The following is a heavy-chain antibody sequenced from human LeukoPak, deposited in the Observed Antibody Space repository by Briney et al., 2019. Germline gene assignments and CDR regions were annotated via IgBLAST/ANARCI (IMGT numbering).Heavy chain of an antibody. Sequence: GGSLRLSCAASGFTFSNTAMSWVRQTPGKGLEWVATMSAYNDRAHYADSVRGRFTVSRDNSKNTLSLQMNSLREDDTAVYYCAQELSDIFVVRTDSWGQGTLVTVSS. CDR2: MSAYNDRA. CDR1: GFTFSNTA. D-gene: IGHD3-9*01. CDR3: AQELSDIFVVRTDS. V-gene: IGHV3-23*01. J-gene: IGHJ4*02.